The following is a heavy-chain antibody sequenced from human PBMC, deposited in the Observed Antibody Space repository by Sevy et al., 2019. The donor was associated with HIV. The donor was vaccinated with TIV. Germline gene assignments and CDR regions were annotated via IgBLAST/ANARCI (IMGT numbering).Heavy chain of an antibody. CDR2: INPHIGGT. CDR3: ARGDSLVVPPATVDY. CDR1: GYTFTDYY. D-gene: IGHD2-2*01. V-gene: IGHV1-2*02. J-gene: IGHJ4*02. Sequence: ASVKVSCKASGYTFTDYYIHWVRQAPGQGLEWMGWINPHIGGTNFVQKFQGRVTMTRDTSISTAYLDLSRLRSDDTAIYYCARGDSLVVPPATVDYWGQGTLVTVSS.